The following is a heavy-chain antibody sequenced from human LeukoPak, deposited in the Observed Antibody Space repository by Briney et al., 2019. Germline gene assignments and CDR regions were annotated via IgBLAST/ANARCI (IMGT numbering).Heavy chain of an antibody. D-gene: IGHD3-22*01. J-gene: IGHJ5*02. CDR3: ARITMIVVVNLGWFDP. CDR2: IYYSGST. Sequence: PSETLSLTCTVSGGSISSSSYYWGWIRQPPGKGLEWIGSIYYSGSTYYNPSLKSRVTISVDTSKNQFSLKLSSVTAADTAVYYCARITMIVVVNLGWFDPRGQGTLVTASS. V-gene: IGHV4-39*01. CDR1: GGSISSSSYY.